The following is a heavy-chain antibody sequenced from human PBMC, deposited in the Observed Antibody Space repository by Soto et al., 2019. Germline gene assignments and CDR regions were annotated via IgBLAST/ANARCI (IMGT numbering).Heavy chain of an antibody. CDR2: INAGNGDT. V-gene: IGHV1-3*01. J-gene: IGHJ4*02. Sequence: QVQLVQSGAEMKKPGASVKLSCKASGITYNTYAIHWVRQAPGQGLAWMGWINAGNGDTRYSQNFQGRVTLTRDTSASTVYMDLDSLKSEDTGVYYCARAISGYVTWGQGTLVTVSS. CDR1: GITYNTYA. CDR3: ARAISGYVT. D-gene: IGHD5-12*01.